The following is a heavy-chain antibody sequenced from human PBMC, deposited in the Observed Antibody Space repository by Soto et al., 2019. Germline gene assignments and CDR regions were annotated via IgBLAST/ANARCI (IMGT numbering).Heavy chain of an antibody. CDR2: IYYSGST. CDR1: GGSISSGGYY. CDR3: ARADCSGGSCYNFDY. Sequence: QVQLQESGPGLVKPSQTLPLTCTVSGGSISSGGYYWSWIRQHPGKGLEWIGYIYYSGSTYYNPSLKSRVTISVDTSKNQFSLKLSSVTAADTAVYYCARADCSGGSCYNFDYWGQGTLVTVSS. J-gene: IGHJ4*02. D-gene: IGHD2-15*01. V-gene: IGHV4-31*03.